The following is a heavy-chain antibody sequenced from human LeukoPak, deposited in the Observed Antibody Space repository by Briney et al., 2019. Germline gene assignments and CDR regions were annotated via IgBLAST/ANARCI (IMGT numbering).Heavy chain of an antibody. Sequence: GGSLRLSCAASGFTFSSYGMHWVRQAPGKGLEWVAVISYDGSNKYYADSVKGRFTISRDNSKNTLYLQMNSLRAEDTAVYYCAKDLAPHYYGSGSYFSHDAFDIWGQGTMVTVSS. D-gene: IGHD3-10*01. CDR3: AKDLAPHYYGSGSYFSHDAFDI. V-gene: IGHV3-30*18. CDR1: GFTFSSYG. J-gene: IGHJ3*02. CDR2: ISYDGSNK.